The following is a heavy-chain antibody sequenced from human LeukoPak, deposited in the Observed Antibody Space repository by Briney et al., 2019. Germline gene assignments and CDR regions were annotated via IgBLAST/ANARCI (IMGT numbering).Heavy chain of an antibody. J-gene: IGHJ4*02. Sequence: SETLSLTYTVSGGSISSYYWSWIRQPPGKGLEWIGYIYYSGSTNYNPSLKSRVTISVDTSKNQFSLKLSSVTAADTAVYYCARGGDGYNPFDYWGQGTLVTVSS. CDR2: IYYSGST. D-gene: IGHD5-24*01. CDR1: GGSISSYY. CDR3: ARGGDGYNPFDY. V-gene: IGHV4-59*01.